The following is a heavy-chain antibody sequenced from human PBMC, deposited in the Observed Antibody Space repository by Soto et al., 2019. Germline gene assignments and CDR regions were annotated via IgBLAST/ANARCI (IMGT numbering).Heavy chain of an antibody. CDR2: TKPKSGVT. CDR3: ARAHVRLQLGSSDY. D-gene: IGHD6-25*01. CDR1: GYSFTGYF. J-gene: IGHJ4*02. Sequence: QVQLVQSGAEVKKPGASVKVSCKASGYSFTGYFMHWVRQVPGQGLEWMGWTKPKSGVTKYPQKFQGRVTMTRDTSISTADMELTRRRSDDTAVYYCARAHVRLQLGSSDYWGQGTLVTVSS. V-gene: IGHV1-2*02.